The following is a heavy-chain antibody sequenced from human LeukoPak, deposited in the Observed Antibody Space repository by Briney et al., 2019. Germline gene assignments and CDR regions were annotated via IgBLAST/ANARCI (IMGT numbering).Heavy chain of an antibody. V-gene: IGHV4-59*01. J-gene: IGHJ4*02. D-gene: IGHD1-26*01. CDR1: GGSISSYY. CDR3: ARDRGGRLGY. Sequence: SETLSLTCTVSGGSISSYYWSWIRQPPGKGLEWIGYIYYSGSTNYNPSLKSRVTISVDTSKNQFSLKLSSVTAADTAVYYCARDRGGRLGYWGQGTLVTVSS. CDR2: IYYSGST.